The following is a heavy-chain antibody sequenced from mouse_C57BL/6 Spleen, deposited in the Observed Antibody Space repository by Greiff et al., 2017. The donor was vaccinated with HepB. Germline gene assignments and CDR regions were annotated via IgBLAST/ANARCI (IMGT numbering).Heavy chain of an antibody. CDR2: IYPGDGDT. Sequence: VHLVESGPELVKPGASVKLSCTASGYTFSSYSMNWVKQRPGKGLEWIGRIYPGDGDTNYNGKFKGKATVTADNSSSTAYMQLSSLTSEDSAVYFCARTPRASTTDFDYWGQGTTLTVAS. CDR3: ARTPRASTTDFDY. V-gene: IGHV1-82*01. J-gene: IGHJ2*01. D-gene: IGHD1-1*01. CDR1: GYTFSSYS.